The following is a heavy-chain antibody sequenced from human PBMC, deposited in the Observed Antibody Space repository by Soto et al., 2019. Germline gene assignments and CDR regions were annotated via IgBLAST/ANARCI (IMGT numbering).Heavy chain of an antibody. CDR1: GFTFSSYA. CDR3: AKSRDGREYSVTPNYGFFDL. D-gene: IGHD4-4*01. J-gene: IGHJ2*01. CDR2: ISGSGSST. Sequence: EVQLLESGGGLVQPGGSLRLSCAASGFTFSSYAMSWVRQAPGKGLEWVSSISGSGSSTYYAGSVKGRFTISRDNSKNTLFLQVNSLRAEDTAVYYCAKSRDGREYSVTPNYGFFDLWGRGTLVTVSS. V-gene: IGHV3-23*01.